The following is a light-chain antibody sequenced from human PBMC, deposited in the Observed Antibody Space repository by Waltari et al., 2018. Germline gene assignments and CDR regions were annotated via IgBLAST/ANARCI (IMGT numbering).Light chain of an antibody. CDR1: QSIGGS. CDR2: YAS. CDR3: HQSNILPRT. Sequence: TCQASQSIGGSLHWYQQKPDQSPRLLVKYASQSISGVPSRFSGSGYGTDFTLTINSLETEDAATYYCHQSNILPRTFGRGTKLEIK. V-gene: IGKV6-21*02. J-gene: IGKJ2*01.